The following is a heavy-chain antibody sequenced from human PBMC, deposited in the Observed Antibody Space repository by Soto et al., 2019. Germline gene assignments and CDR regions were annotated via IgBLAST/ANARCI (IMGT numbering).Heavy chain of an antibody. CDR2: IYYSGST. D-gene: IGHD6-13*01. CDR1: GGSISSYY. J-gene: IGHJ6*02. V-gene: IGHV4-59*01. Sequence: QVQLQESGPGLVKPSETLSLTCTVSGGSISSYYWSWIRQPPGKGLEWIGYIYYSGSTNYNPSLKSRVTISVDTSKNQFSLKLSSVTAADTAVYYCARDLAAAGPPSSSYYYGMDVWGQGTTVTVSS. CDR3: ARDLAAAGPPSSSYYYGMDV.